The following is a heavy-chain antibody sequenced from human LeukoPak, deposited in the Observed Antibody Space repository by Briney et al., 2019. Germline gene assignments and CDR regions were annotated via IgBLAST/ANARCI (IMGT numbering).Heavy chain of an antibody. D-gene: IGHD4-23*01. CDR2: IIPIFGTA. V-gene: IGHV1-69*13. CDR3: ARVGGGNSHDPDAFDI. J-gene: IGHJ3*02. CDR1: GGTFSSYA. Sequence: SVKVSCKASGGTFSSYAISWVRQAPGQGLEWMGGIIPIFGTANYAQKFQGRVTITADESTSTAYMELSSLRSEDTAVYYCARVGGGNSHDPDAFDIWGQGTMVTVSP.